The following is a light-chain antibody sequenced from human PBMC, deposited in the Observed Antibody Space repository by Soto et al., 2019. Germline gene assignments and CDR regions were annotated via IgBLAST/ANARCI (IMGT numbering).Light chain of an antibody. J-gene: IGKJ5*01. CDR2: DAS. CDR3: QQLLSYPIT. V-gene: IGKV1-33*01. CDR1: QDISNY. Sequence: DIQMTQSPSSLSASVGDRVTITCQASQDISNYLNWYQQKPGKAPKLLIYDASNLETGVPSRFSGSGSGTSFTLTISSLQPEDFATYYCQQLLSYPITFGQGTRLEIK.